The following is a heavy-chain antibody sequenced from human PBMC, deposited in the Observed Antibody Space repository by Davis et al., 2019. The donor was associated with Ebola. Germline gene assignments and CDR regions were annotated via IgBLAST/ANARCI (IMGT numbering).Heavy chain of an antibody. CDR2: ISYDGSNK. CDR1: GFTFSSYA. CDR3: ASHGYGDYSGNLEHYYFRY. J-gene: IGHJ4*02. D-gene: IGHD4-17*01. Sequence: GESLKISCAASGFTFSSYAMHWVRQAPGKGLEWVAVISYDGSNKYFADSVKGRFTISRDDSKSTLYLQMNSLTAEDTAVYYCASHGYGDYSGNLEHYYFRYWGQGTLVTVSS. V-gene: IGHV3-30*04.